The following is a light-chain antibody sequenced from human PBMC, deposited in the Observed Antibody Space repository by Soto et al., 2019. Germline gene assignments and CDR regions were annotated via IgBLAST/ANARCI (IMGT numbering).Light chain of an antibody. J-gene: IGKJ1*01. V-gene: IGKV3-20*01. CDR3: HQYGSSPAT. CDR1: QSVTSSY. CDR2: GAS. Sequence: EIVLTQSPGTLSLSPGERATLSCRASQSVTSSYLAWYQQKPGQAPRLLIYGASSRATGIPDRFSGSGSGTDSTLTISRLEPEDFAVYYCHQYGSSPATFGQGTKV.